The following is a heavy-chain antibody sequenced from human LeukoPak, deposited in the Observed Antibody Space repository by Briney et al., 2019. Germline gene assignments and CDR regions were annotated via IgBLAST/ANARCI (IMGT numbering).Heavy chain of an antibody. CDR3: AREGGNLGLTYYFDF. D-gene: IGHD4-23*01. CDR1: GYTFTNYD. V-gene: IGHV1-8*01. Sequence: ASVKVSCKASGYTFTNYDIIWVRQAPGQGLEWMGWMNPNSGNTDSVQQFQGRVSMTRNTSMSTAFMELSSLRSEDTAVYYCAREGGNLGLTYYFDFWGQGTLVTVSS. CDR2: MNPNSGNT. J-gene: IGHJ4*02.